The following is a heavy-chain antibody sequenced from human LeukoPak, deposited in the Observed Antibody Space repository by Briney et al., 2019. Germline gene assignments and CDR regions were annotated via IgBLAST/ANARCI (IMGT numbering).Heavy chain of an antibody. CDR2: INWDGGST. CDR3: AKDLGKVIAAAGTSGFDS. CDR1: GFNFDDYT. D-gene: IGHD6-13*01. J-gene: IGHJ4*01. Sequence: GGSLRLSCAASGFNFDDYTMNWVRQIPGKSLEWVSLINWDGGSTFYADSVKGRFTISRDTRKNFVYLQMISLRTEDTALYYCAKDLGKVIAAAGTSGFDSWGRGTLATVSS. V-gene: IGHV3-43*01.